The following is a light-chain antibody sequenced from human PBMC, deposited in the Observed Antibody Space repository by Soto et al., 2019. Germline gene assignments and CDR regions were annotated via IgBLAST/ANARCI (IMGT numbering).Light chain of an antibody. CDR1: QSISTY. J-gene: IGKJ1*01. V-gene: IGKV1-39*01. Sequence: DIQMTQSPSSLFASVGDRVTITCRASQSISTYLNWYQQKPGKAPKLLIYAASSLQSGVPSRFSGSGSGTDFTVTISTLQPEDFATYYCQQSYRIPRTFGQGTKVDIK. CDR2: AAS. CDR3: QQSYRIPRT.